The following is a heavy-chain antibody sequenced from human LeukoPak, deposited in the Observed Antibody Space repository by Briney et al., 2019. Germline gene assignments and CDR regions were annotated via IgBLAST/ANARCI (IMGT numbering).Heavy chain of an antibody. CDR3: ARDCTSTSCYDY. D-gene: IGHD2-2*01. CDR1: GYTFTAYY. V-gene: IGHV1-2*06. Sequence: GASVKVSCKTSGYTFTAYYIHWVRQAPGQGLEWMGRINPNSGGTNYAQKSQGRVTMTRDTSIGTAYMELSRLTSDDTAVYYCARDCTSTSCYDYWGQGTLVTVSS. J-gene: IGHJ4*02. CDR2: INPNSGGT.